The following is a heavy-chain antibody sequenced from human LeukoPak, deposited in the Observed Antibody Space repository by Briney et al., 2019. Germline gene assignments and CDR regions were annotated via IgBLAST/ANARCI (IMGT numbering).Heavy chain of an antibody. CDR2: IYYSGST. CDR1: GGSISSSSYY. V-gene: IGHV4-39*07. CDR3: AAQSIAGTYNWFDP. Sequence: SETLSLTCTVSGGSISSSSYYWGWIRQPPGKGLEWIGSIYYSGSTYYSPSLKSRATISVDTSKSQFSLKLSSVTAADTAVYYCAAQSIAGTYNWFDPWGQGTLVTVSS. D-gene: IGHD6-6*01. J-gene: IGHJ5*02.